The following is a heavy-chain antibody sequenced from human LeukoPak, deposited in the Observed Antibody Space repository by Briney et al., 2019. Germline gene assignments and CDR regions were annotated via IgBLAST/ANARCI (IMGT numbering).Heavy chain of an antibody. D-gene: IGHD3-22*01. J-gene: IGHJ4*02. CDR2: IYYSGRT. CDR3: ARHGDYFDSPSDY. CDR1: GGSISTSSYY. Sequence: TSETLSLTCTVSGGSISTSSYYWGWIRQPPGKGLEWIGTIYYSGRTYYNPSLKSRVTISVDTSKNQFSLKLSSVTAADTAMYYCARHGDYFDSPSDYWGQGTLVTVSS. V-gene: IGHV4-39*01.